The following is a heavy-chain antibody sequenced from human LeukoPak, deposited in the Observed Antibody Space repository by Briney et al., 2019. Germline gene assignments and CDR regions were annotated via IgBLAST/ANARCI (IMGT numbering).Heavy chain of an antibody. D-gene: IGHD3-3*01. J-gene: IGHJ4*02. CDR2: IKQDGREK. CDR1: GFTFSSYW. V-gene: IGHV3-7*01. CDR3: ARDTTIFGVVTTSFDY. Sequence: GGSLRLSCAASGFTFSSYWMSWVRQAPGKGLEWVANIKQDGREKYYVDSVKGRFTISRDNAKNSLYLQMNSLRAEDTAVYHCARDTTIFGVVTTSFDYWGQGTLVTVSS.